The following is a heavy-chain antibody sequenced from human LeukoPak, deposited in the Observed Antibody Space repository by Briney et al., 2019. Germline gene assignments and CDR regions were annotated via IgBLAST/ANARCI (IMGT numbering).Heavy chain of an antibody. CDR2: IRYVGINK. J-gene: IGHJ4*02. D-gene: IGHD2-8*01. CDR1: GFTFSTYG. CDR3: AREGYCSNGVCHIDY. V-gene: IGHV3-30*02. Sequence: PGGSLRLSCAASGFTFSTYGMHWVRQAPGKGLEWVSFIRYVGINKYYADSVKGRFTISRDNSKNSLYLQMSSLRAEDTAVYYCAREGYCSNGVCHIDYWGQGTLVTVSS.